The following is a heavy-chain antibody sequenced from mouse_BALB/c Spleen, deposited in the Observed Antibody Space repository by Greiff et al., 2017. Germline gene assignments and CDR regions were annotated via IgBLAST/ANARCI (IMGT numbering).Heavy chain of an antibody. V-gene: IGHV5-4*02. J-gene: IGHJ4*01. CDR1: GFTFSDYY. CDR3: ARGGFTTVVRYYAMDY. D-gene: IGHD1-1*01. Sequence: EVKLMESGGGLVKPGGSLKLSCAASGFTFSDYYMYWVRQTPEKRLEWVATISDGGSYTYYPDSVKGRFTISRDNAKNNLYLQMSSLKSEDTAMYYCARGGFTTVVRYYAMDYWGQGTSVTVSS. CDR2: ISDGGSYT.